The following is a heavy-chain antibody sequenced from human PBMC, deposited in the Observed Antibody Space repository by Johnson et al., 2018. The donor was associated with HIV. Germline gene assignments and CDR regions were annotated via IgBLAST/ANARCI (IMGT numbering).Heavy chain of an antibody. CDR1: GFSFSSFW. CDR3: ARQYRNSGSRTGAFDI. J-gene: IGHJ3*02. Sequence: VQLVESGGGLVQPGGSLRLSCAASGFSFSSFWMSWVRQVPGKGLDWVSTLSGSGGSTYHADSVKGRFTISRDNSNNTLYMQMNSLRAEDTAVYYCARQYRNSGSRTGAFDIWGQGTMVTVSS. CDR2: LSGSGGST. V-gene: IGHV3-23*04. D-gene: IGHD1-26*01.